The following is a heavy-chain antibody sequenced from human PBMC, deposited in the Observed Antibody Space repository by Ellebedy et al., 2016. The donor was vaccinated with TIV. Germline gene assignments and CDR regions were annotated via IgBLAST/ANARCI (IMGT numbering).Heavy chain of an antibody. CDR2: IWFDGSNQ. CDR1: GFTFSTHV. Sequence: GESLKISCAASGFTFSTHVIHWVRQAPGKGLEWVAFIWFDGSNQDYADSVKGRFTISRDNSKNTVDLQMNSLRVEDTAVYYCAREGDTAMVHGMDVWGQGTTVTVSS. CDR3: AREGDTAMVHGMDV. D-gene: IGHD5-18*01. J-gene: IGHJ6*02. V-gene: IGHV3-33*01.